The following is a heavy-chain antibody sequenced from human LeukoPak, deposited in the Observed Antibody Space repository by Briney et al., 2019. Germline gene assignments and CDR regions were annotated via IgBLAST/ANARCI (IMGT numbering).Heavy chain of an antibody. J-gene: IGHJ4*02. CDR1: GYTFTSYG. V-gene: IGHV1-18*01. Sequence: ASVKVSCKASGYTFTSYGISWVRQAPGQGLEWMGWISAYNGNTNYAQILQGRVTMTTDTSTSTAYMELRRLRSDDTAVYYCARVWQQQLVFDYWGQGTLVTVSS. CDR2: ISAYNGNT. D-gene: IGHD6-13*01. CDR3: ARVWQQQLVFDY.